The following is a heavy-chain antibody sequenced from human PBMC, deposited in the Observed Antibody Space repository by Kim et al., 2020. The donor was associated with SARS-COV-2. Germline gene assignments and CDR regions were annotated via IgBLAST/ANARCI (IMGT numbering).Heavy chain of an antibody. Sequence: ASVKVSCKASGYTFTSYGISWVRQAPGQGLEWMGWISAYNGNTNYAQKLQGRVTMTTDTSTSTAYMELRSLRSDDTAVYYCARDRGYIAAAGTARFDYWGQGTLVTVSS. CDR3: ARDRGYIAAAGTARFDY. J-gene: IGHJ4*02. V-gene: IGHV1-18*01. CDR2: ISAYNGNT. D-gene: IGHD6-13*01. CDR1: GYTFTSYG.